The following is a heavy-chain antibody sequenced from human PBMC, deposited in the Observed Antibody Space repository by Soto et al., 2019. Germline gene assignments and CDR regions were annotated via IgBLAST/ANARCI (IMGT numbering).Heavy chain of an antibody. J-gene: IGHJ6*02. D-gene: IGHD2-2*01. CDR2: IITIPGTA. CDR1: GGTFGSYA. CDR3: ARSQCSSTSLESYYYYYYGRDG. V-gene: IGHV1-69*01. Sequence: QVQLVQSGAEVKKPGSSVKVSCKASGGTFGSYAISWMRQAPGQVLEWMGGIITIPGTANYEQKFQGRDTIAADESTSTAYMELSSLRSEDTAVYYCARSQCSSTSLESYYYYYYGRDGWGQGTTVIVSS.